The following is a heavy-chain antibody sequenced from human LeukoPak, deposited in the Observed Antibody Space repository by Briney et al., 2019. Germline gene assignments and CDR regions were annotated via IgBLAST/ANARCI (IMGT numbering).Heavy chain of an antibody. J-gene: IGHJ5*02. V-gene: IGHV4-59*01. D-gene: IGHD3-3*01. CDR1: GGSISSYY. CDR2: IYYSGST. CDR3: AKGHGWSETPFDP. Sequence: KPSETLSLTCTVSGGSISSYYWSWIRQPPGKGLEWIGYIYYSGSTNYNPSLKSRVTISVDTSKNQFSLKLSSVTAADTAVYYCAKGHGWSETPFDPWGQGTLVTVSS.